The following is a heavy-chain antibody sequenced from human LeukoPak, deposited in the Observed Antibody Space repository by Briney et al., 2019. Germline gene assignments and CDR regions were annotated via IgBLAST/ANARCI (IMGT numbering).Heavy chain of an antibody. Sequence: GGSLRLSCAASGFTFSDYYMSWIRQAPGKGLEWVSYISSSGSTIYYADSVKGRFTISRDNAKNSLYLQMNSLRVEDTALYYCAKDIGRVDTASTYMDVWGKGTTVTISS. CDR2: ISSSGSTI. J-gene: IGHJ6*03. V-gene: IGHV3-11*01. D-gene: IGHD5-18*01. CDR3: AKDIGRVDTASTYMDV. CDR1: GFTFSDYY.